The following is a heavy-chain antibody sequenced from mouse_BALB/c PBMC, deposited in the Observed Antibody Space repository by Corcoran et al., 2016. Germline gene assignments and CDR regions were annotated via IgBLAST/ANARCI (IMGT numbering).Heavy chain of an antibody. CDR2: INTYTGEP. V-gene: IGHV9-3-1*01. CDR1: GYTFTNYG. J-gene: IGHJ4*01. Sequence: QIQLVQSGPELKKPGETVKISCKASGYTFTNYGMDWVKQAPGKGLKWMGWINTYTGEPTYADDFKGRFAFSLDTSASTAYLQINNLKNEDTATYFCAREPRAMDYWGQGTSVTVSS. CDR3: AREPRAMDY.